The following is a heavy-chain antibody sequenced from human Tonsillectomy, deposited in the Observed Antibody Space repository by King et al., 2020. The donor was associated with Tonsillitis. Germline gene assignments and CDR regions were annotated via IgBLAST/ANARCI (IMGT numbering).Heavy chain of an antibody. CDR2: IDPSDSDT. V-gene: IGHV5-10-1*03. CDR1: GYSFTSYW. D-gene: IGHD2-15*01. J-gene: IGHJ4*02. CDR3: ARLMDCSGGRCFYYFDY. Sequence: VQLVESGAEVKKPGESLRISCKDSGYSFTSYWISWVRQMPGKGLEWMGRIDPSDSDTNYSPSFQGHVTISADKSISTAYLQWSSLKASDTAMYYCARLMDCSGGRCFYYFDYWGQGTLVTVSS.